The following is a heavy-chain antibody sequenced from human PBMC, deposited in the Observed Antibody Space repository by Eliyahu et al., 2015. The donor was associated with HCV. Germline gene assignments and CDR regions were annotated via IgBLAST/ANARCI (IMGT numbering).Heavy chain of an antibody. CDR3: ARDRGAPVGASDY. D-gene: IGHD1-26*01. Sequence: EVQLVESGGDLVQPGGSLRLSCAASGFTFSSYWMSWVRPGPGKGAEWVANIKQDGSEKYYVDSVKGRFIISRDNAKNSLCLQMNSLRAEDTAVYYCARDRGAPVGASDYWGQGTLVTVSS. J-gene: IGHJ4*02. CDR1: GFTFSSYW. CDR2: IKQDGSEK. V-gene: IGHV3-7*01.